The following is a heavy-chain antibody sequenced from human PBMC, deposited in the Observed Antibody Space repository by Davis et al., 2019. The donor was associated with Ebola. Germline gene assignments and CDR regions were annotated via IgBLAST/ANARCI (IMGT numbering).Heavy chain of an antibody. CDR3: ARDRRYCSGGSCYLVY. CDR2: INPSGGST. D-gene: IGHD2-15*01. CDR1: GYTFTSYY. V-gene: IGHV1-46*01. Sequence: ASVKVSCKASGYTFTSYYMHWVRQAPGQGLEWMGIINPSGGSTSYAQKFQGRVTMTRDTSTSTVYMELSSLRSEDTAVYYCARDRRYCSGGSCYLVYWGQGTLVTVSS. J-gene: IGHJ4*02.